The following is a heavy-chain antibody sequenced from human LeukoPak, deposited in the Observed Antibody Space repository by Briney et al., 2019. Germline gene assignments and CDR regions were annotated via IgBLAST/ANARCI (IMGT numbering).Heavy chain of an antibody. CDR1: GFTFSSYA. J-gene: IGHJ4*02. Sequence: GGSLRLSCAASGFTFSSYAMSWVRQAPGEGLEWVSAISGSGGSTYYGDSVKGRFTISRDNSKSTLYLQMNSLRAEDTAVYDCAKGRGYSGYDSTFDYWGQGTLVTVSS. D-gene: IGHD5-12*01. CDR3: AKGRGYSGYDSTFDY. CDR2: ISGSGGST. V-gene: IGHV3-23*01.